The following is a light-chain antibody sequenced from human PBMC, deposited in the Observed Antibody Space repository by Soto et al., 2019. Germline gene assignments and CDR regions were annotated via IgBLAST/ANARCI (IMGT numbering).Light chain of an antibody. V-gene: IGKV3-15*01. J-gene: IGKJ2*01. CDR3: QQYNNWPPMYT. Sequence: EIVMTQSQATLSVSPGERATLSCRASQSVSSNLAWYQHKPGQAPRLLIYGASTRATGIPARFSGSGSGTEFTLDISSLQSEDFAVYYCQQYNNWPPMYTFGQGTKLEIK. CDR2: GAS. CDR1: QSVSSN.